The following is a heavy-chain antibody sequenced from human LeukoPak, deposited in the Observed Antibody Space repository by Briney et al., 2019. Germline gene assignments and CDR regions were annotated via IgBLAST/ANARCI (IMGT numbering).Heavy chain of an antibody. Sequence: GGSLRLSCTASGFTFSDYGMHWVRQPPGKGLEWVAIIWYDGSNRTYEDSVKGRFTISRDNSKNTLYLQMNSLRAEDTAVYYCARGVDYYENSGTIDYWGQGTLVTVSS. J-gene: IGHJ4*02. CDR3: ARGVDYYENSGTIDY. CDR1: GFTFSDYG. V-gene: IGHV3-33*01. D-gene: IGHD3-22*01. CDR2: IWYDGSNR.